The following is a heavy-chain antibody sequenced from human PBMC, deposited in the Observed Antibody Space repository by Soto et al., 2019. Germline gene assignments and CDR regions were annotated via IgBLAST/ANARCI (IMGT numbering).Heavy chain of an antibody. J-gene: IGHJ4*02. CDR1: GYRFTNFW. Sequence: GESLKISCQSSGYRFTNFWIAWVRQMPGKGLEWMGIIYPGDSDTTYSPSFQGQVTISADKSISTAYLQWSSLEASDAAIYYCVRFRSGSHYNPFDYWGQGTLVTSPQ. D-gene: IGHD3-10*01. CDR2: IYPGDSDT. V-gene: IGHV5-51*01. CDR3: VRFRSGSHYNPFDY.